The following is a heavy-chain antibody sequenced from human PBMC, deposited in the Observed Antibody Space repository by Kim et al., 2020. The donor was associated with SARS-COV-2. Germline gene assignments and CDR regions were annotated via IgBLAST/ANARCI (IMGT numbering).Heavy chain of an antibody. V-gene: IGHV3-9*01. Sequence: RFTISRDNDKNSLYLQMNSLRAEDTALYYCAKDIRYYDSSGYYEYYFDYWGQGTLVTVSS. CDR3: AKDIRYYDSSGYYEYYFDY. J-gene: IGHJ4*02. D-gene: IGHD3-22*01.